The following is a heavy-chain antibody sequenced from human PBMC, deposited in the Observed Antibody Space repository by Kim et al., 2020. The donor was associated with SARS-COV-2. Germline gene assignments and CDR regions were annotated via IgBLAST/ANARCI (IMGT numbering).Heavy chain of an antibody. CDR2: ISYDGSNK. V-gene: IGHV3-30*04. J-gene: IGHJ4*02. Sequence: GGSLILSCAASGFTFSSYAMHWVRQAPGKGLEWVAVISYDGSNKYYADSVKGRFTISRDNSKNTLYLQMNSLRAEDTAVYYCASPRSLYYYDRTFDYWGQGTLVTVSS. CDR3: ASPRSLYYYDRTFDY. D-gene: IGHD3-22*01. CDR1: GFTFSSYA.